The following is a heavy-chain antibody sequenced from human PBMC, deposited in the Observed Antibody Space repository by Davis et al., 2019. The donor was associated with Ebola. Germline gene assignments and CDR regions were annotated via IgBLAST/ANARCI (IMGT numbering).Heavy chain of an antibody. J-gene: IGHJ4*02. D-gene: IGHD6-6*01. CDR2: INPKNGGT. CDR1: GYTFTDQY. Sequence: ASVKVSCKASGYTFTDQYMHWVRQAPGQGLEWMGWINPKNGGTNYAQKFQGRVTMTRDTSISTAYMELNRLRSDDTAIYYCARDPPLALRPETGDFWGQGTLITVSS. V-gene: IGHV1-2*02. CDR3: ARDPPLALRPETGDF.